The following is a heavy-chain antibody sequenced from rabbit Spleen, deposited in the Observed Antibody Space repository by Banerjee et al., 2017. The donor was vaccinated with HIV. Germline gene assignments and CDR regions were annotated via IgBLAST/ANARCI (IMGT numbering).Heavy chain of an antibody. J-gene: IGHJ6*01. D-gene: IGHD1-1*01. V-gene: IGHV1S47*01. CDR1: GIASSSYG. CDR2: IDPLFHTT. CDR3: VRGASSTGYYSL. Sequence: QEQLTETGGGLVQPGGSLTLSCKASGIASSSYGMSWVRQAPGKGLEWIGYIDPLFHTTSYASWVNGRFTISRHNAQNTLYLQLNSLTAADTATYFCVRGASSTGYYSLWGPGTLVTVS.